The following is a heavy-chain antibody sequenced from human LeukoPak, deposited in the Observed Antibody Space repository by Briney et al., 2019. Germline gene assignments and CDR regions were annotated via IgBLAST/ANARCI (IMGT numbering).Heavy chain of an antibody. CDR1: GFTFSSYS. J-gene: IGHJ6*02. CDR3: ARYHGSGSYYPPNYYGMDV. Sequence: KPGGSLRLSCAASGFTFSSYSMNWVRQAPGKGLEWVSYISSSSSTIYYADSVKGRFTISRDNAKNSLYLQMNSLRAEDTAVYYCARYHGSGSYYPPNYYGMDVWGQGTTVTVSS. CDR2: ISSSSSTI. D-gene: IGHD3-10*01. V-gene: IGHV3-48*01.